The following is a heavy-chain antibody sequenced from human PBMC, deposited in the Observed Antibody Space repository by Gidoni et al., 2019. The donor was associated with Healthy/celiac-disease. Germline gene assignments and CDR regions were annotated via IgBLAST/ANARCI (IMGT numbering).Heavy chain of an antibody. J-gene: IGHJ4*02. Sequence: QLQLQESGPGLVKPSETLSLTCTVSGGSISSSSYYWGWIRQPPGKGLEWIGSIYYSGSTYYNPSLKSRVTISVDTSKNQFSLKLSSVTAADTAVYYCARQVYYDSSGYIYYFDYWGQGTLVTVSS. V-gene: IGHV4-39*01. CDR2: IYYSGST. CDR3: ARQVYYDSSGYIYYFDY. CDR1: GGSISSSSYY. D-gene: IGHD3-22*01.